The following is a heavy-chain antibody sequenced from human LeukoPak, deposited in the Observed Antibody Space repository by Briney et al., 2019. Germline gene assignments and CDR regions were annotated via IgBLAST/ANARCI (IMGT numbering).Heavy chain of an antibody. CDR1: GFTFSNSG. CDR2: ISSVTNTI. CDR3: ARPDDYGDYFDY. J-gene: IGHJ4*02. D-gene: IGHD4-17*01. Sequence: PGGSLRLSCAASGFTFSNSGMNWVRQALGKGLEWLSYISSVTNTIYYADSVKGRFTISRDNAKNSLYLQMNSLRAEDTAVYYCARPDDYGDYFDYWGQGTLVTVSS. V-gene: IGHV3-48*01.